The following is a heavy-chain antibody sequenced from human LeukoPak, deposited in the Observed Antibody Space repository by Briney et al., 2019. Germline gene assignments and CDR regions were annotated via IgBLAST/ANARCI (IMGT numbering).Heavy chain of an antibody. CDR2: ISWNSGSI. D-gene: IGHD2-2*01. CDR3: AKDIHGGYCSSTSCSGDYYYGMDV. J-gene: IGHJ6*02. CDR1: GFTFDDYA. Sequence: GRSLRLSCAASGFTFDDYAMHWVRQAPGEGLEWVSGISWNSGSIGYADSVKGRFTISRDNAKNSLYLQMNSLRAEDTALYYCAKDIHGGYCSSTSCSGDYYYGMDVWGQGTTVTVSS. V-gene: IGHV3-9*01.